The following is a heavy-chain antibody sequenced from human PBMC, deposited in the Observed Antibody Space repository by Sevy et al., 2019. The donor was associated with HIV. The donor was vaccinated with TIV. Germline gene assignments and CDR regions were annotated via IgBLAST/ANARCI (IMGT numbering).Heavy chain of an antibody. D-gene: IGHD4-17*01. J-gene: IGHJ6*02. V-gene: IGHV3-30-3*01. CDR2: ISYAGSNK. Sequence: GGSLRLSCAASGFMFSSYSEHWVRQAPGKGLEWVAVISYAGSNKYYADSVKGRFTISRDNSKNTLYLQMNSLRAEDTAVYYCARDVAFTTEYSYGMDVWGQGTTVTVSS. CDR3: ARDVAFTTEYSYGMDV. CDR1: GFMFSSYS.